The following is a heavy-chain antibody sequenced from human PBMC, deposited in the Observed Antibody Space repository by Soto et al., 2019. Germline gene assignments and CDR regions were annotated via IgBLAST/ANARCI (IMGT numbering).Heavy chain of an antibody. J-gene: IGHJ3*02. CDR3: TRPARATADAFDI. CDR1: GFTFSGSA. Sequence: GGALRLSCAASGFTFSGSAMHWVREASGEGLEWVGRIRSKANSYATAYAASVKGRITISRDDSKNTAYLQMNSLNTEVTAVYYWTRPARATADAFDIWGQGTMVTVSS. CDR2: IRSKANSYAT. V-gene: IGHV3-73*01. D-gene: IGHD5-12*01.